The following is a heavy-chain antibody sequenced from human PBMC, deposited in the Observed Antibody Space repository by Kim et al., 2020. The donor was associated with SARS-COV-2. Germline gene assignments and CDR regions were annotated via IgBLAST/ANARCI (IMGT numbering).Heavy chain of an antibody. Sequence: PSLKSRVTISVDTSKNQFSLKLSSVTAADTAAYYCARGASEQQLSYFDYWGQGTLVTVSS. CDR3: ARGASEQQLSYFDY. J-gene: IGHJ4*02. V-gene: IGHV4-31*02. D-gene: IGHD6-13*01.